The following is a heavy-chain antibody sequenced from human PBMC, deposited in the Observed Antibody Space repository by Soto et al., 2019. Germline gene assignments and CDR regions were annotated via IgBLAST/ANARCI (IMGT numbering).Heavy chain of an antibody. J-gene: IGHJ4*02. Sequence: QVQLVQSGAEVKKPGSSVKVSCKASGDTFSAYSTVWVRQAPGQGLEWMGGIIPIFGSTTYAPKFQGRVTITSDESTRTVYMELTSLRSEDTAVYYCARERVAGRPYFDWWGQGILVTVSS. V-gene: IGHV1-69*01. CDR1: GDTFSAYS. CDR2: IIPIFGST. CDR3: ARERVAGRPYFDW. D-gene: IGHD6-19*01.